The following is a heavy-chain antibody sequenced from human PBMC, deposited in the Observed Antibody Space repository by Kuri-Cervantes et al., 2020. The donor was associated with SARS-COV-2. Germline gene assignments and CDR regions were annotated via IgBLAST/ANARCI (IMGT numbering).Heavy chain of an antibody. CDR3: AREDRGRFDP. J-gene: IGHJ5*02. CDR1: GYSISSGYY. V-gene: IGHV4-38-2*02. CDR2: IYHSGST. Sequence: GSLRLSCTVSGYSISSGYYWGWIRQPPGKGLEWIGSIYHSGSTYYNPSLKSRVTISVDMSKNQFSLKLSSVTAADTAVYYCAREDRGRFDPWGQGTLVTVSS.